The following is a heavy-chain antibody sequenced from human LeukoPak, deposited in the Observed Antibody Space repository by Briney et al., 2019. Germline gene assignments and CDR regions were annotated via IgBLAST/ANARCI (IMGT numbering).Heavy chain of an antibody. CDR2: INHSGST. CDR1: SGSLSGYY. V-gene: IGHV4-34*01. D-gene: IGHD5-18*01. CDR3: ARRVTIYYYMDV. J-gene: IGHJ6*03. Sequence: SETLSLTCAVYSGSLSGYYGSWIRQSPGKGLEWIGEINHSGSTNYSPSLKSRVTISVDTSKNQFSLKLSSVTAADTAVYYRARRVTIYYYMDVWGKGTTVTVSS.